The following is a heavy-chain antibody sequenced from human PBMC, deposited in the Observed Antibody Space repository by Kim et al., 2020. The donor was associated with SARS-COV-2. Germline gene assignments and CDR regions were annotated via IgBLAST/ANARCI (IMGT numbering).Heavy chain of an antibody. V-gene: IGHV3-64D*09. CDR2: ISSNGGST. CDR1: GFTFSSYA. CDR3: VKETDYYGSGYFDY. D-gene: IGHD3-10*01. Sequence: GGSLRLSCSASGFTFSSYAMHWVRQAPGKGLEYVSAISSNGGSTYYADSVKGRFTISRDNSKNTLYLQMSSLRAEDTAVYYCVKETDYYGSGYFDYWGQGTLVTVSS. J-gene: IGHJ4*02.